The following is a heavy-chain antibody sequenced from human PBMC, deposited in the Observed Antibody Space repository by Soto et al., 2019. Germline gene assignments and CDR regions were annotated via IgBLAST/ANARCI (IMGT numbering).Heavy chain of an antibody. D-gene: IGHD5-18*01. J-gene: IGHJ4*02. CDR1: GFTFSSYW. CDR2: INGSGGST. CDR3: ANDVDTAMAPFDY. Sequence: GSLRLSCAASGFTFSSYWMHWVRQAPGKGLEWASAINGSGGSTYYADSVKGRFTISRDNSKNTLYLQMNSLRAEDTAVYYCANDVDTAMAPFDYWGQGTLVTVSS. V-gene: IGHV3-23*01.